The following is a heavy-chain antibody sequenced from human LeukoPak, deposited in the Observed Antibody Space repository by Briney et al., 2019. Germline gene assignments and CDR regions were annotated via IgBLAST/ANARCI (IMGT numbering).Heavy chain of an antibody. Sequence: ASVNVSCKASGYTFTGYYIHWVRQAPGQGVEWMGWINPNSGGTNYTQKFQGWVTMTRDTSISTVYMELSRLRSDDTAVYYCARDIVSSFLKGATVTHVFDYWGQGTLVTVSS. CDR2: INPNSGGT. V-gene: IGHV1-2*04. D-gene: IGHD4-17*01. CDR3: ARDIVSSFLKGATVTHVFDY. CDR1: GYTFTGYY. J-gene: IGHJ4*02.